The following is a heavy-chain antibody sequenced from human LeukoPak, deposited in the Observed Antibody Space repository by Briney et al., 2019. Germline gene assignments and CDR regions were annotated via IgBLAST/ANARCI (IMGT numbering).Heavy chain of an antibody. CDR3: ARSGLSRFGF. CDR2: ISGSGGST. J-gene: IGHJ4*02. Sequence: PGGTLRLSCAASGFTFSRNGMTWVRQAPGKGLEWVSAISGSGGSTYYADSVKGRFTISRDNSKNTLYLQMNSLRAEDTAVYYCARSGLSRFGFWGQGTLVTVSS. CDR1: GFTFSRNG. V-gene: IGHV3-23*01. D-gene: IGHD2/OR15-2a*01.